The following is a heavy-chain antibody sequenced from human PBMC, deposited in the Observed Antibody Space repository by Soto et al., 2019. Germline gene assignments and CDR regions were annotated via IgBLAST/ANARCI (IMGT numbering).Heavy chain of an antibody. D-gene: IGHD6-13*01. CDR1: GFTFSTYG. CDR2: MSGDGNYE. J-gene: IGHJ4*02. Sequence: QVQLVESGGGVVQPGRSLRLSCVGSGFTFSTYGLHWVRQAPGKGLEYVAGMSGDGNYEYYGDSVKGRFTISRDNSKNTLFVQMNSLRADDTATYYCVKGRNEYSRPSRIGYSSKWFLGPNFDYWGQGTLVAVSS. V-gene: IGHV3-30*18. CDR3: VKGRNEYSRPSRIGYSSKWFLGPNFDY.